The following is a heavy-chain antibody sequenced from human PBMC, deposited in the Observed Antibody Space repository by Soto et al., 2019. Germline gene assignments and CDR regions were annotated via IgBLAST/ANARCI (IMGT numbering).Heavy chain of an antibody. CDR3: STAPGFFDY. CDR2: IYSGGSA. Sequence: EVQLVGSGGGLVQPGGSLRLSCAASGFSVSTNFMAWVRQAPGKGLEWVSVIYSGGSAYYADSVRGRFTISRDSSKNTLYLQMNSLRAEDTAVYYCSTAPGFFDYWGQGTLVTVSS. V-gene: IGHV3-66*01. D-gene: IGHD4-17*01. CDR1: GFSVSTNF. J-gene: IGHJ4*02.